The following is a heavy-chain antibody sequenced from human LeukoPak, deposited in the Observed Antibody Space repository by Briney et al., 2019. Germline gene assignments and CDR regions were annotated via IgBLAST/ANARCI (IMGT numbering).Heavy chain of an antibody. CDR1: AYKFSNYW. CDR2: IYPDDSDT. V-gene: IGHV5-51*01. D-gene: IGHD1-1*01. CDR3: ARRDTTYFDY. J-gene: IGHJ4*02. Sequence: GESLKISCKGAAYKFSNYWIAWVRQRPGEDLEWMGIIYPDDSDTRYSPPFQDLVTISADKSISTAYLQWTSLKASDSAIYYCARRDTTYFDYWGQGSLVTVSS.